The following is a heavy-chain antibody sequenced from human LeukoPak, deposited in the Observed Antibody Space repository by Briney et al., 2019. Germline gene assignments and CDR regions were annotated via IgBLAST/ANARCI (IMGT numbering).Heavy chain of an antibody. D-gene: IGHD6-6*01. CDR2: ISSSSSYI. J-gene: IGHJ4*02. V-gene: IGHV3-21*01. CDR3: AREYTSSSKPTLIDY. Sequence: PGGSLRLSCAASGFTFSSYAMSWVRQAPGKGLEWVSSISSSSSYIYYADSLKGRFTISRDNAKNSLYLQMNSLRAEDTAVYYCAREYTSSSKPTLIDYWGQGTLVTVSS. CDR1: GFTFSSYA.